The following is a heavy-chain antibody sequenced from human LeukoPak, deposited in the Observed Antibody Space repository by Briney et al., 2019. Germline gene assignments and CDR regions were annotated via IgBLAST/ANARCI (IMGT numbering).Heavy chain of an antibody. J-gene: IGHJ3*02. CDR2: ISYDGSRK. Sequence: GGSLRLSCAASGFTFSNYAMHWVRQAPDKGLEWVTVISYDGSRKYYADSVKGRFTISRDNSKNTVYLQMNSLRAEDTAVYYCAKGYYEIHDAFDIWGQGTMVTVSS. D-gene: IGHD3-9*01. CDR1: GFTFSNYA. V-gene: IGHV3-30*18. CDR3: AKGYYEIHDAFDI.